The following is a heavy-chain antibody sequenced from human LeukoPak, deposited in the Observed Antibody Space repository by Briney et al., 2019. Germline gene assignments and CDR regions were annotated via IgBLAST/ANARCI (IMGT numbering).Heavy chain of an antibody. CDR1: GGSISSYY. J-gene: IGHJ4*02. Sequence: SETLSLTCTVSGGSISSYYWSWIRQPPGKGLEWIGYIYYSGSTNYNPSLKSRVTISVDTSKNQFSLKLSSVTAADTAVYYCARGNLIAAAGIDYWGRGTLVTVSS. V-gene: IGHV4-59*01. CDR2: IYYSGST. D-gene: IGHD6-13*01. CDR3: ARGNLIAAAGIDY.